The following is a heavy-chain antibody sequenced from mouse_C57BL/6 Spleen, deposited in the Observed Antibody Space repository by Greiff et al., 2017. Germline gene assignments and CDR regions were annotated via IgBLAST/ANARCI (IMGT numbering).Heavy chain of an antibody. CDR2: INPYNGGT. J-gene: IGHJ2*01. D-gene: IGHD2-13*01. CDR3: ARHCYECDYGDLDY. CDR1: GYTFTDYY. Sequence: EVQLQQSGPVLVKPGASVKMSCKASGYTFTDYYMNWVKQSHGKSLEWIGVINPYNGGTSYNQKFKGKATLTVDKSSSTAYMELNSLTSEDSAVYYGARHCYECDYGDLDYWGQGTTLTVSS. V-gene: IGHV1-19*01.